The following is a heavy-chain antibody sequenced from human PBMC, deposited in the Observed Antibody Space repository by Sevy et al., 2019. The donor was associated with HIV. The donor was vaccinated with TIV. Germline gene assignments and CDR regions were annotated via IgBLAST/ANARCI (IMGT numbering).Heavy chain of an antibody. D-gene: IGHD2-2*01. CDR3: ASASLNQDIVVVPAATFYGMNA. J-gene: IGHJ6*02. V-gene: IGHV3-30-3*01. CDR2: ISYDGSNK. CDR1: GFTFSSYA. Sequence: GGSLRLSCAASGFTFSSYAMHWVRQAPGKGLEWVAVISYDGSNKYYADSVKGRFTSSRDNSRNTLYLQMNSLRAEETAVNYCASASLNQDIVVVPAATFYGMNAWGQGTTVTVS.